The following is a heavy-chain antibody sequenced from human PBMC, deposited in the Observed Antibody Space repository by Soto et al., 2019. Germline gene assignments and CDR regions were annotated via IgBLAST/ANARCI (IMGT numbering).Heavy chain of an antibody. D-gene: IGHD2-15*01. CDR2: IYTSGST. V-gene: IGHV4-4*07. J-gene: IGHJ5*02. Sequence: PSETLSLTCTVSGGSISSYYWSWIRQPAGKGLEWIGRIYTSGSTNYNPSLKSRVTMSVDTSKNQFSLELSSVTAADTAVYYCARGNVVVAATGLDWFDPWGQGTLVTVSS. CDR3: ARGNVVVAATGLDWFDP. CDR1: GGSISSYY.